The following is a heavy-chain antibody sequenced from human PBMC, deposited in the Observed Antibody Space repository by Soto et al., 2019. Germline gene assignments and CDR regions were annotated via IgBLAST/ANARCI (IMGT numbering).Heavy chain of an antibody. D-gene: IGHD3-22*01. V-gene: IGHV3-11*06. CDR3: ASNGSSGYLDT. J-gene: IGHJ5*01. Sequence: GGSLRLSCAASGFTFSDYYMSWIRQAPGKGLEWLSYISSSATYAIYADSVKGRFTLSRDNAKNSLYLQMNSLRAEDTAVYYFASNGSSGYLDTGGQEALEEVSS. CDR2: ISSSATYA. CDR1: GFTFSDYY.